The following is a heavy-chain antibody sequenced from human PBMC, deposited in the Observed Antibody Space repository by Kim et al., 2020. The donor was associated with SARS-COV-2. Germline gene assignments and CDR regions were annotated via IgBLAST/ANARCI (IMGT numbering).Heavy chain of an antibody. CDR1: GGSVSSGSYY. D-gene: IGHD1-1*01. V-gene: IGHV4-61*01. J-gene: IGHJ4*02. Sequence: SETLSLTCTVSGGSVSSGSYYWSWIRQPPGKGLEWIGYIYYSGSTNYNPSLKSRVTISVDTSKNQFSLKLSSVTAADTAVYYCARAVQPRSPPLYWGQGTLVTVSS. CDR2: IYYSGST. CDR3: ARAVQPRSPPLY.